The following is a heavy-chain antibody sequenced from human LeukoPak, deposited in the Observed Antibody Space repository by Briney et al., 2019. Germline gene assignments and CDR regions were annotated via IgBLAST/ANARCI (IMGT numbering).Heavy chain of an antibody. D-gene: IGHD3-9*01. Sequence: GGSLRLSCATSGFSFTDYPMNWVRQAPGKGLEWISNIRTTAEGAKYAYYADSVKGRVTISRDDGKNTLYLHMSSLRDDDTALYYCATDIRYAFDYWGQGILVTVSS. CDR3: ATDIRYAFDY. J-gene: IGHJ4*02. CDR1: GFSFTDYP. CDR2: IRTTAEGAKYA. V-gene: IGHV3-48*02.